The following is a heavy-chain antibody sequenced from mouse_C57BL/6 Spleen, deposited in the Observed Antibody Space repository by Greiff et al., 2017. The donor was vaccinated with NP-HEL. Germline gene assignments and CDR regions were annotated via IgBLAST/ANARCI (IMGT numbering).Heavy chain of an antibody. J-gene: IGHJ1*03. V-gene: IGHV1-18*01. CDR2: INPNNGGT. CDR1: GYTFTDYN. D-gene: IGHD2-1*01. CDR3: ARIYYGNYDRYFDV. Sequence: EVQLVESGPELVKPGASVKIPCKASGYTFTDYNMDWVKQSHGKSLEWIGDINPNNGGTIYNQKFKGKATLTVDKSSSTAYMELRSLTSEDTAVYYCARIYYGNYDRYFDVWGTGTTVTVSS.